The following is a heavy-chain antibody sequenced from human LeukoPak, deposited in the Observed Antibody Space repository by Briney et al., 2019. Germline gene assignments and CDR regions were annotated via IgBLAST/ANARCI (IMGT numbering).Heavy chain of an antibody. CDR3: AKVRWDNSGWYYLDS. V-gene: IGHV3-21*01. CDR1: GFTFSSYS. CDR2: ISSSSSYI. Sequence: GGSLRLSCAASGFTFSSYSMNWVRQAPGKGLEWVSSISSSSSYIYYADSVKGRFTISRDNSKSTLYLQMNSLRTEDTAVYYCAKVRWDNSGWYYLDSWGQGTLVTVSS. J-gene: IGHJ4*02. D-gene: IGHD6-19*01.